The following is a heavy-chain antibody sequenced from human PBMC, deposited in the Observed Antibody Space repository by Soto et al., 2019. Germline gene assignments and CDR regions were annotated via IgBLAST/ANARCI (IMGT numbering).Heavy chain of an antibody. CDR2: IKSKTDGRTT. V-gene: IGHV3-15*07. D-gene: IGHD6-19*01. Sequence: GGSLRLSCAASGFTFSNAWMNWVRQAPGKGLEWVGRIKSKTDGRTTDYAAPVKGRFTISRDDSKNMLYLQMNSLKTEDTAVYYCSAGWIYYYYGMDVWGQGTTVTVSS. CDR1: GFTFSNAW. CDR3: SAGWIYYYYGMDV. J-gene: IGHJ6*02.